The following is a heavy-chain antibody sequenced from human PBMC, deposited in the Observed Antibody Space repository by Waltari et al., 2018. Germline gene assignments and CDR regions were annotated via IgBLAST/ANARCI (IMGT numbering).Heavy chain of an antibody. CDR1: GDSISGSRNY. CDR2: IYYSGTP. J-gene: IGHJ4*02. Sequence: QMELQESGPRLVKPSETLSLTCNVSGDSISGSRNYWAWLRQPPGKNLQWIGSIYYSGTPYYNPSLNGRFAISVDTSRNQFSLNVNSVTTADTGIYYCARQLRFVDWIPRYFDSWGRGTLATVSS. CDR3: ARQLRFVDWIPRYFDS. D-gene: IGHD3-3*01. V-gene: IGHV4-39*01.